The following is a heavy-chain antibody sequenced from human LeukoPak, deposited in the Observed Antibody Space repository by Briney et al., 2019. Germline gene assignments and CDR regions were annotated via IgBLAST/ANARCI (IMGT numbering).Heavy chain of an antibody. J-gene: IGHJ5*02. CDR2: IYTSGST. D-gene: IGHD6-13*01. CDR3: ARDQVSELPLVRADDWFDP. CDR1: GGSISSGSYY. Sequence: PSQTLSLTCTVSGGSISSGSYYWSWIRQPAGKGLEWIGRIYTSGSTNYNPSLKSRVTISVDTSKNQFSLKLSSVTAADTAVYYCARDQVSELPLVRADDWFDPWGQGTLVTVSS. V-gene: IGHV4-61*02.